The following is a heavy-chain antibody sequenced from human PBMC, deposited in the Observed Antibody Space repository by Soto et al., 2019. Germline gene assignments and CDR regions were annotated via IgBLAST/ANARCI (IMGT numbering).Heavy chain of an antibody. Sequence: ETLCVTSAVCSVPVSVKSRCWAWIRQPPGKGLEWIGAIDDSGRTYSSESLKSRATISVDTARNQFSLKLNSVTAPDTAVYYCATQGRNTRLVVVRQDATDFWGKGTAVS. V-gene: IGHV4-39*01. CDR2: IDDSGRT. D-gene: IGHD2-15*01. CDR3: ATQGRNTRLVVVRQDATDF. J-gene: IGHJ6*04. CDR1: SVPVSVKSRC.